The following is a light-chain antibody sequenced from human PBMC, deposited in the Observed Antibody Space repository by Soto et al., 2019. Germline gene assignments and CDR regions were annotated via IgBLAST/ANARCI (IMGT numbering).Light chain of an antibody. CDR1: QSVSSSY. J-gene: IGKJ1*01. V-gene: IGKV3-20*01. CDR2: GAS. CDR3: QQYGSSPSWT. Sequence: EIVLTQSPVTLALSPGERSTLSCMASQSVSSSYLAWYQQKPGQAPRLLIYGASSRATGIPDRFSGSGSGTDFTLTISRLEPEDFAVYYCQQYGSSPSWTFGQGTKVDI.